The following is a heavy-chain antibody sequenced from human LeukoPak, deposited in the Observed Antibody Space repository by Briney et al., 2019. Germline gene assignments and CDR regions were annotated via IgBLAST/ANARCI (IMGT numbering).Heavy chain of an antibody. CDR1: GFTFDDSV. V-gene: IGHV3-20*04. D-gene: IGHD4-11*01. CDR2: INWNGGST. CDR3: ARVGVTNKYYYYYMDV. J-gene: IGHJ6*03. Sequence: GGSLRLSCAASGFTFDDSVMSWVRQAPGKGLEWVSSINWNGGSTGYADSVKGRFTISRDNAKNSLYLQMNSLRAEDTALYYCARVGVTNKYYYYYMDVWGKGTTVTVSS.